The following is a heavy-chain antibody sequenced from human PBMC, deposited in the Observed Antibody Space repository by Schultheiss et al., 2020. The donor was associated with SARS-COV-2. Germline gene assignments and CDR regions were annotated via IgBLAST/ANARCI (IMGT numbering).Heavy chain of an antibody. CDR2: IDYSGRI. Sequence: SETLSLTCTVSGGSIRSGESYWSWIRQSPGKGLEWIGYIDYSGRIFYNPSLKSRLTISVDTSKNQFSLKLSSVTAADTAVYYCARDRNYYGSGSSVFDYWGQGVLVTVAS. CDR1: GGSIRSGESY. V-gene: IGHV4-30-4*01. J-gene: IGHJ4*02. CDR3: ARDRNYYGSGSSVFDY. D-gene: IGHD3-10*01.